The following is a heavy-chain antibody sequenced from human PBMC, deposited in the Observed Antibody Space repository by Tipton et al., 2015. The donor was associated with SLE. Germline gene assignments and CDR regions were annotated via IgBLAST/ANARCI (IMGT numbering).Heavy chain of an antibody. CDR2: ISNSGEST. J-gene: IGHJ4*02. CDR3: ATQLVDYFDY. CDR1: GFAFSNYN. V-gene: IGHV3-23*01. Sequence: SLRLSCAASGFAFSNYNMSWVRQVPGKGLEWVSKISNSGESTYYADSVKGRFTISRDNSRNTLYLQMNSLRAEDTAVYYCATQLVDYFDYWGQGTLVTVSS. D-gene: IGHD6-6*01.